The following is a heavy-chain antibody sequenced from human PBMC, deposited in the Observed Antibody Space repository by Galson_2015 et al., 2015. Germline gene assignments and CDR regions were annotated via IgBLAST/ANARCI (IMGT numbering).Heavy chain of an antibody. J-gene: IGHJ4*02. V-gene: IGHV3-48*02. CDR3: AREGSYFSGSDY. Sequence: SLRLSCAASGFTFSSYSMNWVRQAPGKGLEWVSYISSSSSTKYYADSMKGRFTISRDNAKNSLYLQMNSLRDEDTAVYYCAREGSYFSGSDYWGQGTLVTVSS. CDR2: ISSSSSTK. D-gene: IGHD3-10*01. CDR1: GFTFSSYS.